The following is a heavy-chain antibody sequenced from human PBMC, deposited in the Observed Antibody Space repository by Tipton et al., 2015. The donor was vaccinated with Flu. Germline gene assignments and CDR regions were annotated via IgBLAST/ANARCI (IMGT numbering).Heavy chain of an antibody. V-gene: IGHV4-38-2*01. Sequence: TLSLTCSVSGDSMGYPYYWAWIRQPPGKGLEWIGNIHRSGNAYHNPSLKSRVTLSVDSSKNQFSLKLSSVTAADTAVYYCARRRYFDLWGRGTQVTVSS. CDR3: ARRRYFDL. CDR2: IHRSGNA. CDR1: GDSMGYPYY. J-gene: IGHJ2*01.